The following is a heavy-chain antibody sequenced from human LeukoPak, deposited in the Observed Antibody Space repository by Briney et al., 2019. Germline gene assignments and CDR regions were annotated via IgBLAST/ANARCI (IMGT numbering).Heavy chain of an antibody. CDR2: IKTDGITT. CDR3: ARDNEWLLYDY. J-gene: IGHJ4*02. CDR1: GFTFSTYS. V-gene: IGHV3-74*01. D-gene: IGHD3-3*01. Sequence: PGGSLRLSCAASGFTFSTYSMHWVRQAPGKGLVWVSRIKTDGITTTYADFVEGRFTISRDNAKNTLYLQMNSLRAEDTAVYYCARDNEWLLYDYRGQGTLVTVSS.